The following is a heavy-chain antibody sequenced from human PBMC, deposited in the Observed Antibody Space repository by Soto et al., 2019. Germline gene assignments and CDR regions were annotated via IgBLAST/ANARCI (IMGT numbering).Heavy chain of an antibody. CDR1: GFTVSSNS. CDR3: ARDPYYDSSGYLASNGMDV. CDR2: IYSDGST. D-gene: IGHD3-22*01. V-gene: IGHV3-53*04. Sequence: EVQLVESGGGLVQPGGSLRLSCAASGFTVSSNSMSWVRQAPGKGLEWVSVIYSDGSTYYADSVKGRFTISRHNSKHTLYLQMNSLRDEDTAVYYCARDPYYDSSGYLASNGMDVWGQGTTVTVSS. J-gene: IGHJ6*02.